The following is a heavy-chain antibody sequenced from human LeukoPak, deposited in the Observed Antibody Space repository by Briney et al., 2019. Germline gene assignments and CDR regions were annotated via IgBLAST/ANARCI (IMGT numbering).Heavy chain of an antibody. Sequence: PGESLKISCKGSGYSFTSYWIAWVRQMPGKGLELMEIIYPGDSNTKYSPSFQGQVTISADKSFTTAYLQWASLKAADSAMYYCARQTTLSRGWYFDLWGLGTLVTVSS. J-gene: IGHJ2*01. CDR3: ARQTTLSRGWYFDL. V-gene: IGHV5-51*01. D-gene: IGHD4-17*01. CDR2: IYPGDSNT. CDR1: GYSFTSYW.